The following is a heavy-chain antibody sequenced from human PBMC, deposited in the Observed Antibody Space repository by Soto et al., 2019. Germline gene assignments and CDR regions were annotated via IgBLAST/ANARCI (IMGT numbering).Heavy chain of an antibody. J-gene: IGHJ6*02. Sequence: GASVKVSGKASGGTFSSYAISWVRQAPGQGLEWMGGIIPIFGTANYAQKFQGRVTITADKSTSTAYMELSSLRSEDTAVYYCARGRKGIAARPYYYYGMDVWGQGTTVTVSS. D-gene: IGHD6-6*01. V-gene: IGHV1-69*06. CDR3: ARGRKGIAARPYYYYGMDV. CDR1: GGTFSSYA. CDR2: IIPIFGTA.